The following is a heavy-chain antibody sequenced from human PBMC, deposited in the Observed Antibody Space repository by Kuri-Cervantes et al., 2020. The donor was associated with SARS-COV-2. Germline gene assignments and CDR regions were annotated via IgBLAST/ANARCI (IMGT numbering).Heavy chain of an antibody. CDR3: ARIYDSSGHTPVDY. CDR1: GFSISSGFY. D-gene: IGHD3-22*01. Sequence: GSLRLSCTVSGFSISSGFYWGRIRQPPGKGLEWIGSIYHSGSTYYNPSLKSRVTISVDTSKNQFSLKLSSVTAADTAVYYCARIYDSSGHTPVDYWGQGTLVTVSS. J-gene: IGHJ4*02. V-gene: IGHV4-38-2*02. CDR2: IYHSGST.